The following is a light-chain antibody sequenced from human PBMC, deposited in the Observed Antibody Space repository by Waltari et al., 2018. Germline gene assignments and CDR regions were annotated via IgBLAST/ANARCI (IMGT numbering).Light chain of an antibody. V-gene: IGKV3-15*01. J-gene: IGKJ3*01. Sequence: EIVMTQSPATLSVSPGARATLSCRASQSVSNNLAWYQQKPGQAPRLLIYGASNRATGIPARFSGSGSGTEFTLTISSLQSEDFAVYYCQQYNNWPPLFTFGPGTKVDIK. CDR3: QQYNNWPPLFT. CDR2: GAS. CDR1: QSVSNN.